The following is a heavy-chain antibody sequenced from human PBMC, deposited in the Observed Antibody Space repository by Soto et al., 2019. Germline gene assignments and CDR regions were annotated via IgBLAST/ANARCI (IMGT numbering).Heavy chain of an antibody. D-gene: IGHD5-12*01. J-gene: IGHJ3*02. CDR3: ARQPPATAAFDI. CDR1: GGSISNYY. Sequence: QVQLQESGPGLVKPSETLSLTCTVSGGSISNYYWSWIRQPPGKGLEWIGYIYYSGSTNYNPSLKSRVTMSVDTSNNLVSLNLNAVTAADTAVYFSARQPPATAAFDIWGQGTMVTVSS. V-gene: IGHV4-59*08. CDR2: IYYSGST.